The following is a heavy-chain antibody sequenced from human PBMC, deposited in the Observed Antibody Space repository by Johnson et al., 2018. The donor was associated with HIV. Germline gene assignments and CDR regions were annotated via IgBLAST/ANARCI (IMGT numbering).Heavy chain of an antibody. J-gene: IGHJ3*02. Sequence: VHLVESGGGLVQPGGSLRLSCAASGFTFSSYWMTWVRQAPGKGLEWVANIKQDGSEKYYVDSVKGRFTISRENAKNSMYLEMNRLKTEDTAVYYCARDGTTGPSGDAFDIWGQGTMVTVSA. V-gene: IGHV3-7*01. CDR1: GFTFSSYW. CDR3: ARDGTTGPSGDAFDI. CDR2: IKQDGSEK. D-gene: IGHD4-17*01.